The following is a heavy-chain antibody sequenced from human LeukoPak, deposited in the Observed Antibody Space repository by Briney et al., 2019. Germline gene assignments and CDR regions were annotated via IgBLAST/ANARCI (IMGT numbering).Heavy chain of an antibody. J-gene: IGHJ6*02. Sequence: GGALRLSCAASGFTLGAFAMHWVRQAPGKGLEWVSLIDKDGRSTYYADSVKGRFTISRDNSKNSLYLQMNSLRTEDTALYYCATWAFYHSLDVWGQGTTVTVSS. CDR3: ATWAFYHSLDV. D-gene: IGHD1-26*01. V-gene: IGHV3-43*02. CDR2: IDKDGRST. CDR1: GFTLGAFA.